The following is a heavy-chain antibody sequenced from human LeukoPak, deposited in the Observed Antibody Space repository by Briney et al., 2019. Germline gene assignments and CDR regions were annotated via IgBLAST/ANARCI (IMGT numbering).Heavy chain of an antibody. D-gene: IGHD3-22*01. CDR2: ISYDGSNK. V-gene: IGHV3-30*03. Sequence: GGSLRLSCSASGFTFSSYGMHWVRQAPGKGLEWVAVISYDGSNKYYADSVKGRFTISRDNSKNTLYLQMNSLRAEDTAVYYCAREQTYYYDPWGQGTLVTVSS. CDR1: GFTFSSYG. J-gene: IGHJ4*02. CDR3: AREQTYYYDP.